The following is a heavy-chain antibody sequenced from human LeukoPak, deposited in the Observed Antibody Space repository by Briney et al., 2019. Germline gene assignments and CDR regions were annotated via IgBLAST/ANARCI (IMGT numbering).Heavy chain of an antibody. D-gene: IGHD4-23*01. CDR2: IRYDGSNK. J-gene: IGHJ5*02. CDR3: AKDNPTVVTPASWFDP. Sequence: GGSLRLSFAASGFTFSSYGMHWVRQAPGKGLEWVAFIRYDGSNKYYADSVKGRFTISRDNSKNTLYLQMNSLRAEDTAVYYCAKDNPTVVTPASWFDPWGQETLVTVSS. V-gene: IGHV3-30*02. CDR1: GFTFSSYG.